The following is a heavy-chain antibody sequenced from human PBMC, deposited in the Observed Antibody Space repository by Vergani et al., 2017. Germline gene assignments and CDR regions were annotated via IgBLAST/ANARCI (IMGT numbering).Heavy chain of an antibody. Sequence: QVQLVESGGGVVQPGGSLRLSCAASGFTFSSYGMHWVRQAPGKGLEWVAVIWYDGSNKYYADSVKGRFTISRDNSKNTLYLQMNSLRAEDTAVYYCAREEGGYDYGYYFDYWGQGTLVTVSS. CDR2: IWYDGSNK. V-gene: IGHV3-33*01. CDR1: GFTFSSYG. D-gene: IGHD5-12*01. J-gene: IGHJ4*02. CDR3: AREEGGYDYGYYFDY.